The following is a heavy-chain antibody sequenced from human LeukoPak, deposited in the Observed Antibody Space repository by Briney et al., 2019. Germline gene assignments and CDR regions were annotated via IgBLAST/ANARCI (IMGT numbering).Heavy chain of an antibody. Sequence: PGGSLRLSCAASGFTFSSYGMHWVRQAPGKGLEWVAVIWYDGSNKYYADSLKGRFTISRDNSKNTLYLQMNSLRAENTAVYYCARDHLQYYYDSSGHDYWGQGTLVTVSS. D-gene: IGHD3-22*01. V-gene: IGHV3-33*01. CDR1: GFTFSSYG. CDR3: ARDHLQYYYDSSGHDY. J-gene: IGHJ4*02. CDR2: IWYDGSNK.